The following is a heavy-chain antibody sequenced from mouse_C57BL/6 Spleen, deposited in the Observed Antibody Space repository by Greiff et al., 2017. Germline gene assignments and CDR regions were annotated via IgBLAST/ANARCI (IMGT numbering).Heavy chain of an antibody. CDR2: YPGSGNTY. Sequence: VQLQQSGPELVKPGASVKMSCKASGYTFTDYYMHWVKQKPGKGLEWIGEIYPGSGNTYYNEKFKGKATLTADTSSSTAYMQLSSLTSEDSAVYFCARRTYYSNYAWFAYWGQGTLVTVSA. CDR1: YTFTDYYM. D-gene: IGHD2-5*01. V-gene: IGHV1-83*01. CDR3: RRTYYSNYAWFAY. J-gene: IGHJ3*01.